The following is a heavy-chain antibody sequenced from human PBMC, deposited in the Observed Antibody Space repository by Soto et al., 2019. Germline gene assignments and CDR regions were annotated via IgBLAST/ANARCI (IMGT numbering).Heavy chain of an antibody. CDR1: GFTFSSYV. V-gene: IGHV3-23*01. CDR3: ASLGGWLFDSAFDY. J-gene: IGHJ4*02. CDR2: IGGSGGRT. Sequence: PGGSLRLSCSASGFTFSSYVMSWVRQAPGKGLEWVSGIGGSGGRTYYADSLKGRFTISRDNSKNTLYLQMNSLRADDTAVYYCASLGGWLFDSAFDYWGQGTLVTVSS. D-gene: IGHD3-22*01.